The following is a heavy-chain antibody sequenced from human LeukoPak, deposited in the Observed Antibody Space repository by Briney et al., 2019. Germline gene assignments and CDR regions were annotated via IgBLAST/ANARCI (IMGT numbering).Heavy chain of an antibody. CDR1: GFTVSSNY. Sequence: GGSLRLSCAASGFTVSSNYMSWVRQAPGKGLEWVSVIYSGGSTYYADSVKGRFTISRDNSKNTLYLQMNSLRAEDTAVYYCAKGHAVVPAAMYYWGQGTLVTVSS. CDR3: AKGHAVVPAAMYY. D-gene: IGHD2-2*01. CDR2: IYSGGST. V-gene: IGHV3-53*01. J-gene: IGHJ4*02.